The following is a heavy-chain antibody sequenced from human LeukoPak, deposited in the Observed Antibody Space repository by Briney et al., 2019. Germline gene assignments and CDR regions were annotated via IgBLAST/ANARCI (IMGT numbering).Heavy chain of an antibody. CDR2: ISASSSSI. J-gene: IGHJ4*02. Sequence: GGSLRLSCAASGFTFSSYSMHWVRQAPGKGLEWVSSISASSSSIYYADSVKGRFTISRDNAKNTLYLQMNSLSAEDTAVYYCARGGYCSSTSCYTGYFDYWGQGTLVTVSS. CDR1: GFTFSSYS. D-gene: IGHD2-2*02. V-gene: IGHV3-21*01. CDR3: ARGGYCSSTSCYTGYFDY.